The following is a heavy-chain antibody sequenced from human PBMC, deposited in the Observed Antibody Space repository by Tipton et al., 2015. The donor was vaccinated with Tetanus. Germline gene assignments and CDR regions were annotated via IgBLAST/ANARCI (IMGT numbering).Heavy chain of an antibody. Sequence: SLRLSCVASGFTFSSYTMNWVRQAPGKGLEWVAVSWYDGTDKYYADSVKGRFTISRDNSKNTLYLQMNSLRAEDTAVYYCAREADCSGGSCFSGDFDNWGQGTQVTVSS. CDR3: AREADCSGGSCFSGDFDN. CDR1: GFTFSSYT. CDR2: SWYDGTDK. J-gene: IGHJ4*02. D-gene: IGHD2-15*01. V-gene: IGHV3-33*08.